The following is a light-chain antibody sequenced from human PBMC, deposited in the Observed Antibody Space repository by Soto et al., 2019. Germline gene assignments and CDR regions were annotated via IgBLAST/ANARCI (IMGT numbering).Light chain of an antibody. Sequence: IVLTQSPGTLSLSPGERATLSCRASQSITNSYLAWYQQKPGQAPRLLVYGASSRATGIPDRFSGSGSGTDFTLTISSLEPEDFAVYYCQQYGSSRFTFGPGTKVDVK. V-gene: IGKV3-20*01. J-gene: IGKJ3*01. CDR1: QSITNSY. CDR2: GAS. CDR3: QQYGSSRFT.